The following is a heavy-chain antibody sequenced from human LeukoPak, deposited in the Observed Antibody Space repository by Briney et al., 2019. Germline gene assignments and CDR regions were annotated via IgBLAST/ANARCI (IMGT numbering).Heavy chain of an antibody. CDR1: GFSFSSYT. CDR2: ISSSSSYI. CDR3: ARDGRCGGDCYAS. D-gene: IGHD2-21*02. Sequence: PGGSLRLSCAASGFSFSSYTMNWIRQAPGKGLEWVSIISSSSSYIYYADSVKGRFTISRDNAKNALYLQMNSLRVEDTAVYYCARDGRCGGDCYASWGQGTLVTVSS. V-gene: IGHV3-21*01. J-gene: IGHJ4*02.